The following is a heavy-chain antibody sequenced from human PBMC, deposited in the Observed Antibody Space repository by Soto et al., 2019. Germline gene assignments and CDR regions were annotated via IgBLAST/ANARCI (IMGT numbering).Heavy chain of an antibody. CDR2: ISSSSSYI. V-gene: IGHV3-21*01. Sequence: GGSLRLSCAASGFTFSSYSMNWVRQAPGKGLEWVSSISSSSSYIYYADSVKGRFTISRDNAKNSLYLQMNSLRAEDTAVYYCARDGHGSGNYWVGYYYGMDVWGQGTTVTVSS. CDR1: GFTFSSYS. D-gene: IGHD3-10*01. CDR3: ARDGHGSGNYWVGYYYGMDV. J-gene: IGHJ6*02.